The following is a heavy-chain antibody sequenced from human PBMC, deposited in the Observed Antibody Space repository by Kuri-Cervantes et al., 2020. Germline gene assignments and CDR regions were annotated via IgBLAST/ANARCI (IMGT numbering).Heavy chain of an antibody. V-gene: IGHV3-48*03. CDR3: AGSRSGLF. J-gene: IGHJ4*02. Sequence: GGSLRLSCVASGFTFSTYDMNWVRQAPGMGLDWVSVVTSRGTTVSYADSVKGRFTISRENAKNPLYLQMNSLKADDTAVYFCAGSRSGLFWGQGTLVTVSS. D-gene: IGHD3-16*01. CDR1: GFTFSTYD. CDR2: VTSRGTTV.